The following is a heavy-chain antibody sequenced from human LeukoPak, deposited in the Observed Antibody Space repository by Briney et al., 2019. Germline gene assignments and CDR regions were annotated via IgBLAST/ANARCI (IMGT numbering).Heavy chain of an antibody. CDR3: ASPYCYGSGQGKGGYFDY. CDR2: ISYDGSNK. D-gene: IGHD3-10*01. V-gene: IGHV3-30-3*01. CDR1: GFTFSSYA. Sequence: GGSLRLSCAASGFTFSSYAMHWVRQAPGKGLEWVAVISYDGSNKYYADSVKGRFTISRDNSKNTLYLQMNSLRAEDTAVYYCASPYCYGSGQGKGGYFDYWGQGTLVTVSS. J-gene: IGHJ4*02.